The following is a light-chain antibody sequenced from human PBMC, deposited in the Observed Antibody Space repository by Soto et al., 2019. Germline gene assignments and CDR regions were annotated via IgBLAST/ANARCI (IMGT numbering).Light chain of an antibody. CDR3: GTWNSSLSAGV. Sequence: QSVLTQPPSVSAAPGQKVTISCSGSSSNIGNNYVSWYRQLPGTAPKLLIYDNNKRPSGIPDRFSGSKSGTSATLGITGLQTGDEADYYCGTWNSSLSAGVSGGGTKLTVL. J-gene: IGLJ2*01. CDR2: DNN. CDR1: SSNIGNNY. V-gene: IGLV1-51*01.